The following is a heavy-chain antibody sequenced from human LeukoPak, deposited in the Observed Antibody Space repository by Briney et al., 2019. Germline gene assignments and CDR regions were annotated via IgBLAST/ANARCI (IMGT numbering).Heavy chain of an antibody. J-gene: IGHJ6*03. CDR1: GGTFSSYA. Sequence: SVKVSCKAFGGTFSSYAISWVRQAPGQGLEWMGGNIPIFGTANYAQKFQGRVTITTDESTSTAYMELSSLRSEDTAVYYCASNFGVVRLYYYMDVWGKGTTVTVSS. CDR2: NIPIFGTA. D-gene: IGHD3-3*01. V-gene: IGHV1-69*05. CDR3: ASNFGVVRLYYYMDV.